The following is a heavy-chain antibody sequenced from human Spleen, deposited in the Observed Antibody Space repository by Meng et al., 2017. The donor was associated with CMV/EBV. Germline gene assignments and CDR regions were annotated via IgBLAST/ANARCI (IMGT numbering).Heavy chain of an antibody. Sequence: ASVKVSCKASGYTFTSYGISWVRQAPGQGLEWMGWISGNSGHTNYAQRLQGRVALTRDTSTTTAYMTLRSLRFDDTAMYYCARDTGGWFDSWGQGTPVTVSS. D-gene: IGHD1-14*01. J-gene: IGHJ5*01. CDR2: ISGNSGHT. CDR3: ARDTGGWFDS. CDR1: GYTFTSYG. V-gene: IGHV1-18*01.